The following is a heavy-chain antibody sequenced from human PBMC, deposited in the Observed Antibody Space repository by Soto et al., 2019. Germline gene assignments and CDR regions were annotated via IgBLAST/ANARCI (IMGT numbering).Heavy chain of an antibody. CDR1: GYSISSGYY. J-gene: IGHJ6*02. V-gene: IGHV4-38-2*01. CDR2: IYHSGST. CDR3: ARMGDYGDYVFYYYYGMDV. Sequence: SETLSLTCAVSGYSISSGYYWCWIRQPPGKGLEWIGSIYHSGSTYYNPSLKSRVTISVDTSKNQFSLKLSSVTAADTAVYYCARMGDYGDYVFYYYYGMDVWGQGTTVTVSS. D-gene: IGHD4-17*01.